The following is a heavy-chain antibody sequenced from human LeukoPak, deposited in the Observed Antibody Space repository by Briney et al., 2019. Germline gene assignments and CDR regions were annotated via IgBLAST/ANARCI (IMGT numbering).Heavy chain of an antibody. V-gene: IGHV3-11*03. CDR2: ISSSSSYT. D-gene: IGHD6-6*01. CDR3: ARRSIAPSEDLDY. J-gene: IGHJ4*02. Sequence: PGGSLRLSCAASGFTFSDYYMSWIRQAPGKGLEWVSYISSSSSYTNYADSVKGRFTICRDNAKNSLYLQMNSLRAEDTAVYYCARRSIAPSEDLDYWGQGTLVTVSS. CDR1: GFTFSDYY.